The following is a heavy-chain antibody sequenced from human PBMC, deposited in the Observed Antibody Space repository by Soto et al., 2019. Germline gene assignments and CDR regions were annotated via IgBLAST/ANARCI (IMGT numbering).Heavy chain of an antibody. CDR1: GDTYSSYE. CDR2: IVPVYGTA. V-gene: IGHV1-69*12. J-gene: IGHJ4*02. CDR3: AREAARHSSGWQY. D-gene: IGHD6-19*01. Sequence: QVQLVQSGAEVKKPGSSVKVSCKASGDTYSSYEINWVRQAPGLGLEWMGGIVPVYGTANYAPKFQGRVTLIADVSTGTTYMELSSLRSEDTAVYFCAREAARHSSGWQYWGQGTLVTVSS.